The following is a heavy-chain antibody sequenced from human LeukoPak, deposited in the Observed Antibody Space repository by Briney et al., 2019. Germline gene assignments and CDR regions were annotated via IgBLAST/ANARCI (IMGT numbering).Heavy chain of an antibody. Sequence: PSETLSLTCTVSGGSISSYYWSWIRQPPGKGLEWIGYIYYSGSTNYNPSLKSRVTISVDTSKNQFSLKLSSVTAAGTAVYYCAREDYDILTGLIDWGQGTLVTVSS. D-gene: IGHD3-9*01. J-gene: IGHJ4*02. V-gene: IGHV4-59*01. CDR2: IYYSGST. CDR1: GGSISSYY. CDR3: AREDYDILTGLID.